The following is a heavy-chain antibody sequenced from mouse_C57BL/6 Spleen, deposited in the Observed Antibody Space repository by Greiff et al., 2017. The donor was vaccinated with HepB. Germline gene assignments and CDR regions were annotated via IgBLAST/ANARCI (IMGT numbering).Heavy chain of an antibody. J-gene: IGHJ2*01. CDR3: ARSDSNYVDYFDY. D-gene: IGHD2-5*01. Sequence: QVHVKQSGAELARPGASVKLSCKASGYTFTSYGISWVKQRTGQGLEWIGEIYPRSGNTYYNEKFKGKATLTADKSSSTAYMELRSLTSEDSAVYFCARSDSNYVDYFDYWGQGTTLTVSS. CDR1: GYTFTSYG. CDR2: IYPRSGNT. V-gene: IGHV1-81*01.